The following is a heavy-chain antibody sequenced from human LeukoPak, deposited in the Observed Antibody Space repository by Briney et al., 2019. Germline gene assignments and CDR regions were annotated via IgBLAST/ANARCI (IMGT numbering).Heavy chain of an antibody. CDR2: ISGSGGST. CDR1: GFTFSSYA. Sequence: PGGSLRLSCAASGFTFSSYAMSWVRQAPGKGLEWVSAISGSGGSTYYADSVKGRFTISRDNSKNTLYLQMNSLRAEDTAVYYRAKALSQWTVTTGFDYWGRGTLVTVSS. CDR3: AKALSQWTVTTGFDY. J-gene: IGHJ4*02. D-gene: IGHD4-17*01. V-gene: IGHV3-23*01.